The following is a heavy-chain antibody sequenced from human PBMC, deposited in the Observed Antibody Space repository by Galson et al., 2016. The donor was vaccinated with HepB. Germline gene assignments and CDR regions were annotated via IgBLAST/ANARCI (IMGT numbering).Heavy chain of an antibody. CDR3: ARGLEGDEGQILYFDN. CDR1: GGPIRSGGYS. D-gene: IGHD3-16*01. Sequence: TLSLTCAVSGGPIRSGGYSWSWIRQPPGKGLEWIGYIYPRGSTYYNPSLESRVIISLHGSTTQCSLILNSVTAAYTAVYYCARGLEGDEGQILYFDNWGQGILVTVSS. J-gene: IGHJ4*02. V-gene: IGHV4-30-2*01. CDR2: IYPRGST.